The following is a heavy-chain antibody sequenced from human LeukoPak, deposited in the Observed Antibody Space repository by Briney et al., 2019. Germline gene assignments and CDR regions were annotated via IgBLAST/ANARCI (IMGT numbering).Heavy chain of an antibody. J-gene: IGHJ1*01. Sequence: GGSLRLSCAASGFTFSSYSMNWVRQAPGKGLEWVSSISSSSSNTYYADSVKGRFTISRDNAKNSLYLQMNSLRAEDTAVYYCANTGGSRGYFQHWGQGTLVTVSS. CDR1: GFTFSSYS. CDR3: ANTGGSRGYFQH. V-gene: IGHV3-21*01. CDR2: ISSSSSNT. D-gene: IGHD1-14*01.